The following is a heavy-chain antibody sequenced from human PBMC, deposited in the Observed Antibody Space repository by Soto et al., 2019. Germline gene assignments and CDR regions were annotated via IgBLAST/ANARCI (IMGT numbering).Heavy chain of an antibody. V-gene: IGHV4-31*03. Sequence: QVQLQESGLGLVKPSQTLSLTCTVSGGSISSGGYYWSWIRQHPGKGLEWIGYIYYSGSTYYNPSLKSRVTISVDTSKNQFSLKLSSVTAADTAVYYCARVKNYYDSSGYYYSVWGDFDYWGQGTLVTVSS. CDR2: IYYSGST. CDR1: GGSISSGGYY. J-gene: IGHJ4*02. D-gene: IGHD3-22*01. CDR3: ARVKNYYDSSGYYYSVWGDFDY.